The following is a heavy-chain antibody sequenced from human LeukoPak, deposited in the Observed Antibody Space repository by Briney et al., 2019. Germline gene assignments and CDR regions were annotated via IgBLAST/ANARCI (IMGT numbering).Heavy chain of an antibody. CDR2: ISSSGSTI. CDR3: ARDVYCTNGVCYHP. J-gene: IGHJ3*01. Sequence: GGSLRLSCAASGFTFSSYEMNWVRQAPGKGLEWVSYISSSGSTIYYADSVKGRFTISRDNAKNSLYLQMNSLRAEDTAVSYCARDVYCTNGVCYHPWGQGTMVTVSS. V-gene: IGHV3-48*03. CDR1: GFTFSSYE. D-gene: IGHD2-8*01.